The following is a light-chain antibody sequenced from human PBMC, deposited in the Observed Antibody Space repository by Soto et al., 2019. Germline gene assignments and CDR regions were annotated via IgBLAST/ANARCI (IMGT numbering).Light chain of an antibody. Sequence: EIMLTQSPGTLSLSPGERATLSCRASQSVSSSYLAWYQQKPGQAPRLLIYGASSRATGIPDRFSGSGSGTDFTLTISRLEPADFAVYYCQQYGRSPWRFGQGTKVEIK. CDR1: QSVSSSY. J-gene: IGKJ1*01. V-gene: IGKV3-20*01. CDR3: QQYGRSPWR. CDR2: GAS.